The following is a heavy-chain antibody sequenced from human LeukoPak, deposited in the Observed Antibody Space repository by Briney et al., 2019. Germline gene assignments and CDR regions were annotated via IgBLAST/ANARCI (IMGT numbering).Heavy chain of an antibody. V-gene: IGHV3-48*03. CDR2: ISSSGSTI. J-gene: IGHJ4*02. D-gene: IGHD1-26*01. CDR3: ARDHVLGGNIDY. CDR1: GFTFSSYE. Sequence: GGSLRLSCAASGFTFSSYEMHWVRQAPGKGLEWVSYISSSGSTIYYADSVKGRFTISRDNAKNSLYLQMNSLRAEDTAVYYCARDHVLGGNIDYWGQGTLVTVSS.